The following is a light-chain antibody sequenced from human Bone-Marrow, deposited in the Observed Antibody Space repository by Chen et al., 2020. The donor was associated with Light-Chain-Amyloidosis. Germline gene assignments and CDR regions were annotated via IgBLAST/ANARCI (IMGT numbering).Light chain of an antibody. Sequence: DIQITQSPSTLSASVGDRVTITCRTSQTINNWVAWYQQKPGKAPKLLIYKASSLESGVPSRFSGSGSGTEFTLTISSLQPDDFATYYCLQYNSYSRTFGQGTKVEI. CDR2: KAS. CDR1: QTINNW. V-gene: IGKV1-5*03. CDR3: LQYNSYSRT. J-gene: IGKJ1*01.